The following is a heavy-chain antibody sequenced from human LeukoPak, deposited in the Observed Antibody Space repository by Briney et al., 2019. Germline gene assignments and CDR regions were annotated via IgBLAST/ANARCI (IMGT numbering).Heavy chain of an antibody. CDR3: ASRYSSSWYYFDY. CDR1: GGSFSGYY. J-gene: IGHJ4*02. D-gene: IGHD6-13*01. CDR2: INHSGST. V-gene: IGHV4-34*01. Sequence: SETLSLTCAVYGGSFSGYYWSWIRQPPGKGLEWIGEINHSGSTNYNPSLKSRVTISVDTSKNQFSLKLSSVTAADTAVYYCASRYSSSWYYFDYWGQGILVTVSS.